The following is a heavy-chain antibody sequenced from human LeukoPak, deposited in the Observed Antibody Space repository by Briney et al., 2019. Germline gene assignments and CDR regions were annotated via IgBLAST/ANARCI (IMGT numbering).Heavy chain of an antibody. CDR2: INHSGST. Sequence: SETLSLTCALSGGSITDYYYNWIRQPPGKGLEWIGEINHSGSTNYNPSLKSRVTLSVDTSKNQFSLNLSSVTAADTALYYCARAYYGSGRDVFDYWGQGTLVTVSS. CDR1: GGSITDYY. V-gene: IGHV4-34*01. CDR3: ARAYYGSGRDVFDY. J-gene: IGHJ4*02. D-gene: IGHD3-10*01.